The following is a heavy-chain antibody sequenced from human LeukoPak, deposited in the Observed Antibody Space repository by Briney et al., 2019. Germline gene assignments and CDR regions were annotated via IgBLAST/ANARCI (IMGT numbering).Heavy chain of an antibody. V-gene: IGHV1-18*01. Sequence: GASVKVSCKASGYTFTRYGMSWVRQAPGQGLEWMGWISGSNGNTNYAQKLQGRVTMTTDTSTGTAYMELSSLRSEDTAVYYCARDLKDYYDSSGYYLANFDYWGQGTLVTVSS. CDR2: ISGSNGNT. CDR1: GYTFTRYG. J-gene: IGHJ4*02. D-gene: IGHD3-22*01. CDR3: ARDLKDYYDSSGYYLANFDY.